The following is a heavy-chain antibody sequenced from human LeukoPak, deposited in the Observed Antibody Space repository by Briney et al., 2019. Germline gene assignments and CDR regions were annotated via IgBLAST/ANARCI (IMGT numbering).Heavy chain of an antibody. CDR2: INPDDSDA. CDR1: GYIFTSYW. CDR3: ARAWLFDF. V-gene: IGHV5-51*01. D-gene: IGHD3-22*01. J-gene: IGHJ4*02. Sequence: GESLKISCKGSGYIFTSYWIGWVRQMPGKGLEWVGIINPDDSDARYGPSFQGQVIISADKSISTAYLQWSSLKASDTVMYYCARAWLFDFWGQGTLVTVSS.